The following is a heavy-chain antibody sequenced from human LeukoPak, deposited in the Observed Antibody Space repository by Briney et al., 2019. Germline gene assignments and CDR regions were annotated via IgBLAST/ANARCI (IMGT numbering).Heavy chain of an antibody. CDR2: ISYSGTS. Sequence: PSETPSLTCTVSGGSLSSHYWNWIRQPPGKRLEWIGYISYSGTSDNNPSLKSRVSMSVDTSKRQFSLKMKSVTASDTAMYYCARRGPNSGSARGWNFDLWGRGTLVTVSA. J-gene: IGHJ2*01. CDR3: ARRGPNSGSARGWNFDL. V-gene: IGHV4-59*08. D-gene: IGHD6-19*01. CDR1: GGSLSSHY.